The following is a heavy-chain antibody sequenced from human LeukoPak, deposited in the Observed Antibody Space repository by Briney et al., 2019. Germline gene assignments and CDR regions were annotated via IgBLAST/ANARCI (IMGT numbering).Heavy chain of an antibody. CDR1: GGSISSYY. CDR3: ARYVRYRYDFDYYYIDV. D-gene: IGHD5-18*01. J-gene: IGHJ6*03. Sequence: SETLSLTCTVSGGSISSYYWSWIRQPPGKGLGWIGHIYYSGSTNYNPSLKRRVTISVDPSKNQFPLKLSSVTAADPAVYYCARYVRYRYDFDYYYIDVWGKGTTVTVSS. V-gene: IGHV4-59*01. CDR2: IYYSGST.